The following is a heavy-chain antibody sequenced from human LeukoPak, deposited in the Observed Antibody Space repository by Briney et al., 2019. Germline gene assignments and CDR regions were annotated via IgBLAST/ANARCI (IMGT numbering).Heavy chain of an antibody. CDR2: INHSGST. V-gene: IGHV4-34*01. J-gene: IGHJ6*03. CDR1: GGSFSAYY. Sequence: PSETLSVTCAVYGGSFSAYYWNWIRQPPGKGLEWIGEINHSGSTKYNPSLKSRVTTSADTSENQFSLKLNSVTAADTAVYYCARGLLDGDYAYYYYYMDVWGKGTTVTVSS. CDR3: ARGLLDGDYAYYYYYMDV. D-gene: IGHD4-17*01.